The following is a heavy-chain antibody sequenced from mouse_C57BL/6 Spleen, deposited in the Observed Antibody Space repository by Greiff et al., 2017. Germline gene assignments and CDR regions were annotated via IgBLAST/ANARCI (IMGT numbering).Heavy chain of an antibody. V-gene: IGHV1-42*01. D-gene: IGHD1-1*01. J-gene: IGHJ2*01. Sequence: VQLKQSGPELVKPGASVKISCKASGYSFTGYYMNWVKQSPEKSLEWIGEINPSTGGTTYNQKFKAKATLTVDKSPSTAYMQLKSLPSEDSAVYYCARGDGSSTYFDYWGQGTTLTVSS. CDR3: ARGDGSSTYFDY. CDR1: GYSFTGYY. CDR2: INPSTGGT.